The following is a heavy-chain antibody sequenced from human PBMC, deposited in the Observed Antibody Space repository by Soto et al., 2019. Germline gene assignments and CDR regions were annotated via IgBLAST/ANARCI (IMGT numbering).Heavy chain of an antibody. CDR3: AREGVAPYYYCGMDV. V-gene: IGHV1-18*01. D-gene: IGHD5-12*01. Sequence: QVQLVQSGAEVKKPGASVKVSCKASGYTFTRSGISWVRQAPGQGLEWMGWISTYNGDTNYAQTFQDRVTMTTDTSXXTAYMELRSLRSDDTAVYYCAREGVAPYYYCGMDVWGQGTPVSVSS. CDR1: GYTFTRSG. J-gene: IGHJ6*02. CDR2: ISTYNGDT.